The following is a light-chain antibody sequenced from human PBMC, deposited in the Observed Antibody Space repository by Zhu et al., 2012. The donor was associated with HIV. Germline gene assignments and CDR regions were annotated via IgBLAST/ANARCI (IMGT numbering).Light chain of an antibody. V-gene: IGKV1-5*03. Sequence: DIQMTQSPSTLSASVGDRVTITCRASQSISSWLAWYQQKPGKAPKVLIYKASSLESGVPSRFSGSGSGTEFTLTISSLQPDDFATYYCQQYTDYSYTFGQGTKLEIQ. J-gene: IGKJ2*01. CDR3: QQYTDYSYT. CDR2: KAS. CDR1: QSISSW.